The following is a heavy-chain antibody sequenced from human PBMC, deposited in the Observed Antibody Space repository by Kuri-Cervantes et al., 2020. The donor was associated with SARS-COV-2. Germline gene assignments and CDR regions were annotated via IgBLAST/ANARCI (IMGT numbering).Heavy chain of an antibody. J-gene: IGHJ4*02. D-gene: IGHD6-6*01. CDR2: ISAYNGNT. Sequence: ASVKVSCKASGYTFTSYGISWVRQAPGQGLEWMGWISAYNGNTNYAQKLQGRVTMTTDTSTSTAYMELRSLRSDDTAVYYCARGPLYRIAARPFDYWGQGTLVTVYS. CDR1: GYTFTSYG. V-gene: IGHV1-18*01. CDR3: ARGPLYRIAARPFDY.